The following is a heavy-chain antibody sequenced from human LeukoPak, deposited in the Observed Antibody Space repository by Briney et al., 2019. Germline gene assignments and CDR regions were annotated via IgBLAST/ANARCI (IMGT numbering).Heavy chain of an antibody. D-gene: IGHD2-8*01. V-gene: IGHV4-59*01. J-gene: IGHJ4*02. CDR1: GGSITYYY. CDR3: ARSGTKTNGFDY. Sequence: SETLSLTCTVSGGSITYYYWSWVRQPPGKGLEWIGYIYYSGSTNYSPSLQSRGTIYADTSKNQFSLRLSSVTAADTAMYYCARSGTKTNGFDYWGQGTLVTVSS. CDR2: IYYSGST.